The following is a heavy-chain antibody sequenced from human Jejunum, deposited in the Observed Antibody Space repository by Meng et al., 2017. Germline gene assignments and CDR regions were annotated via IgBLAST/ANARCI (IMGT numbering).Heavy chain of an antibody. J-gene: IGHJ5*02. D-gene: IGHD4-17*01. CDR1: GGSVSSAAYY. Sequence: VRVLASGPGLGRPSETLSLTCTVSGGSVSSAAYYWNWIRQPPGKGLEWIGYIYYSGGTTYSPSLKSRVTISLDTSKNQFSLNLNSVTAADTAVYYCARGSYGDSTDPWGQGILVTVSS. V-gene: IGHV4-61*08. CDR3: ARGSYGDSTDP. CDR2: IYYSGGT.